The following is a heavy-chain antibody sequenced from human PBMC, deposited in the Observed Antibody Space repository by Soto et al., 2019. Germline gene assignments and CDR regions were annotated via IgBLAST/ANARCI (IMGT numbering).Heavy chain of an antibody. D-gene: IGHD3-3*02. Sequence: SVEESFKASGYIFTYRYLYLVRQAPGQALEWMGWIIPSNGNTNYAQKFQDRFSITRESSLRTVYMELRSLRSYDTGMYYCASSALDDDGQHYLDSWAQGTLVTVSS. CDR3: ASSALDDDGQHYLDS. J-gene: IGHJ5*01. CDR1: GYIFTYRY. CDR2: IIPSNGNT. V-gene: IGHV1-45*02.